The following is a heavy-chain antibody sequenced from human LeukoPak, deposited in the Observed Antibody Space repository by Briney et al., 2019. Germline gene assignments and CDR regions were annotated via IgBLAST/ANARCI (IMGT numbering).Heavy chain of an antibody. CDR3: ARGGYYYDSSGYYHPRRSPYYYYGMDV. J-gene: IGHJ6*02. D-gene: IGHD3-22*01. CDR2: INHSGST. CDR1: GGSFSGYY. Sequence: SETLSLTCAVYGGSFSGYYWSWIRQPPGKGLEWIGEINHSGSTNYNPSLKSRVTISVDTSKNQFSLKLSSVTAADTAVYYCARGGYYYDSSGYYHPRRSPYYYYGMDVWGQGTTVTVSS. V-gene: IGHV4-34*01.